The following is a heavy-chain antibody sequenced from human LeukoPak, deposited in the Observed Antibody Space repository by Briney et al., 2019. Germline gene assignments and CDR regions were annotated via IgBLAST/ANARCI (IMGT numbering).Heavy chain of an antibody. D-gene: IGHD3-22*01. V-gene: IGHV3-30*02. CDR3: AKDAGYYYDSSGNEPFDY. J-gene: IGHJ4*02. CDR1: GFTFSRYG. CDR2: IRYDGSNK. Sequence: GGSLRLSCAASGFTFSRYGMHWVRQAPGKGLEWVAFIRYDGSNKYYADSVKGRFTISRDNSKNTLYLQMNSLRAEDTAVYYCAKDAGYYYDSSGNEPFDYWGQGTLVTVSS.